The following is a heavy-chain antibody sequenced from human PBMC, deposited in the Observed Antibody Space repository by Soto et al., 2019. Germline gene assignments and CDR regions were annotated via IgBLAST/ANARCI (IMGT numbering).Heavy chain of an antibody. Sequence: PGGSLRLSCAASGFTFSSYAMSWVRQAPGKGLEWVSAISGSGGSTYYADSVKGRFTISRDNSKNTLYLQMNSLRAEDTAVYYCAKDTCSGGSCYYFVYWGQGTLVTVSS. CDR2: ISGSGGST. D-gene: IGHD2-15*01. CDR3: AKDTCSGGSCYYFVY. V-gene: IGHV3-23*01. CDR1: GFTFSSYA. J-gene: IGHJ4*02.